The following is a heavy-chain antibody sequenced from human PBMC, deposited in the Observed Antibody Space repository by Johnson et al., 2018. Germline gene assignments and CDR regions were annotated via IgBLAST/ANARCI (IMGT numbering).Heavy chain of an antibody. CDR3: AKLEYYDSWSGRVGMDV. D-gene: IGHD3-3*01. CDR1: GFNFYSYA. Sequence: VQLVESGGGLAQPGESRRLSCEASGFNFYSYAIAWVRQTPWTGLAWVSTISTADRPYYADSGKGRFTISRHTSNYTVYLQMSGLRSEDTAIYSCAKLEYYDSWSGRVGMDVWGQGTTVTVSS. V-gene: IGHV3-23*04. CDR2: ISTADRP. J-gene: IGHJ6*02.